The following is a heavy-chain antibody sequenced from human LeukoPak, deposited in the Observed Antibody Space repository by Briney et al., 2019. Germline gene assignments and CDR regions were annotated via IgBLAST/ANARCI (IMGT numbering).Heavy chain of an antibody. CDR2: IHSSGST. V-gene: IGHV4-4*07. D-gene: IGHD3-22*01. CDR1: GGSISSYY. CDR3: ARDRYYYDSSASPFDY. J-gene: IGHJ4*02. Sequence: PSETLSLTCTFSGGSISSYYWSWIRQPAGKGLEWIGRIHSSGSTNYNPSLKSRVTMSVDTSKNQLSLRLSSVTAADTAVYYCARDRYYYDSSASPFDYWGQGTLVTVSS.